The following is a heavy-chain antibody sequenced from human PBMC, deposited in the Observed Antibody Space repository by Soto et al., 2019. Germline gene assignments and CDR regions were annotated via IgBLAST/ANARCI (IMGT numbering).Heavy chain of an antibody. CDR1: GFSLSNARMG. J-gene: IGHJ5*02. CDR3: ARILAPKMARRLFGP. V-gene: IGHV2-26*01. CDR2: IFSNDEK. Sequence: QVTLKESGPVLVKPTETLTLTCTVSGFSLSNARMGVSWIRQPPGKALEWLAHIFSNDEKSYSTSLKSRLTISNDTSKSQVVLTMTNMDPVDTSTYYCARILAPKMARRLFGPWGQGTLVTVAS.